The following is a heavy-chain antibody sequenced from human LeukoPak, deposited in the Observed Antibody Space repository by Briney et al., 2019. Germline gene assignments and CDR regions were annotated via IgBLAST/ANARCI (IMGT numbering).Heavy chain of an antibody. J-gene: IGHJ4*02. CDR2: IYHSGST. D-gene: IGHD3-16*01. V-gene: IGHV4-4*02. Sequence: SETLSLTCAVSGVSISSSNWWSWVRQPPGQGLEWIGEIYHSGSTNYNPSLKSRVTISVDKSKNQFSLKLSSVTAADTAVYYCARRLSWGSYEDYWGQGTLVTVSS. CDR3: ARRLSWGSYEDY. CDR1: GVSISSSNW.